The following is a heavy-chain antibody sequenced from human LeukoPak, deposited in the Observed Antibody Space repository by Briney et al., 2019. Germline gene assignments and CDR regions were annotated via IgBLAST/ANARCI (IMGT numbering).Heavy chain of an antibody. J-gene: IGHJ4*02. Sequence: ASVKVSCKASGFTFNAYYIHWVRQAPGQGLEWMGWINPNTGDTNFAQKFQGRVTMTRDTSISTAYMELSKLGYDDTAVYYCARDTRSSYLQYYFDYWGQGTLVTVSS. CDR2: INPNTGDT. CDR3: ARDTRSSYLQYYFDY. V-gene: IGHV1-2*02. D-gene: IGHD5-24*01. CDR1: GFTFNAYY.